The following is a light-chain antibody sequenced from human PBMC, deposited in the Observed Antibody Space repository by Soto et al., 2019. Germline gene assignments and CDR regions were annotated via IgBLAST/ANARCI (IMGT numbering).Light chain of an antibody. CDR3: QTWSSGIVV. CDR1: SGHSNYA. J-gene: IGLJ2*01. V-gene: IGLV4-69*01. CDR2: LNSDGSH. Sequence: QSVLTQSPSASASLGASVKLTCTLSSGHSNYAIAWHQQQSEKGPRYLMKLNSDGSHSKGDAIPDRFSGSSSGAERYLTISSLPYADEADYHCQTWSSGIVVFGGETKLTV.